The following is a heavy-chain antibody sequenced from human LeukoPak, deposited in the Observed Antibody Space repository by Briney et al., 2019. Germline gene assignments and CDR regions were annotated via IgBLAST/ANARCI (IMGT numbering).Heavy chain of an antibody. CDR3: ASTGMVRGGIVFDD. J-gene: IGHJ4*02. CDR1: GYSFTSYW. V-gene: IGHV5-10-1*01. Sequence: GESLRISCKGSGYSFTSYWISRVRQMPGKGREGMGRIDPSDSYTNYSESFQGHVTISADKSINTPYLQWSSLRASDTAMYYCASTGMVRGGIVFDDWGQGTLVTVSS. CDR2: IDPSDSYT. D-gene: IGHD3-10*01.